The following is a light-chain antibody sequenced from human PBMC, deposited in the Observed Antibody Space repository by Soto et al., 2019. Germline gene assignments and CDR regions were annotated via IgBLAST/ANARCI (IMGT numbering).Light chain of an antibody. CDR1: QSVGST. CDR3: QQYSTSLT. V-gene: IGKV3-15*01. CDR2: GAS. Sequence: EILMTQSPATLSVSPGERVILSCRASQSVGSTLAWYQQKPGQAPRLLIRGASTRATGVPARFSGSGSGTEFTHASSRLQSEDVAVYYCQQYSTSLTFGGGTTLEIK. J-gene: IGKJ4*02.